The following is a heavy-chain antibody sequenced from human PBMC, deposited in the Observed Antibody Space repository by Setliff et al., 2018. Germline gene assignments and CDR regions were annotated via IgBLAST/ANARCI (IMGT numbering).Heavy chain of an antibody. V-gene: IGHV1-8*02. CDR2: MNPNSGNT. D-gene: IGHD1-26*01. J-gene: IGHJ6*03. Sequence: ASVKVSCKASGGTFSIYTISWVRQATGQGLEWMGWMNPNSGNTGYAQKFQGRVTMTRNTSISTVYMELNSLRSEDTAVYYCARVKVIVGATPRTYYMDVWGKGTTVTVS. CDR1: GGTFSIYT. CDR3: ARVKVIVGATPRTYYMDV.